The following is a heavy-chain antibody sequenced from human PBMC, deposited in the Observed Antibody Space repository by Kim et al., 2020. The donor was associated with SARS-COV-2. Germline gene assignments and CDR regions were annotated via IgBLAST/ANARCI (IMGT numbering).Heavy chain of an antibody. V-gene: IGHV4-34*01. Sequence: SRVTISVDTSKNQFSLKLSSVTAADTAVYYCARGYINYGSGSYSLYYFDYWGQGTLVTVSS. CDR3: ARGYINYGSGSYSLYYFDY. J-gene: IGHJ4*02. D-gene: IGHD3-10*01.